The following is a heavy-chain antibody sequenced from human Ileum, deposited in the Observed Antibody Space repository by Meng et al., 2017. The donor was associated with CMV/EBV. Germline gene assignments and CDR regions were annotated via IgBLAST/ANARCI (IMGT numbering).Heavy chain of an antibody. D-gene: IGHD3-10*01. CDR1: GSFSGYY. CDR2: INHSGST. Sequence: GSFSGYYWSWIRQPAGKGLEWIEEINHSGSTNYNPSLKSRVTISVDTSKNQFSLKLSSVTAADTAVYYCARGVTMVRGVIRGLSLDPWGQGTLVTVSS. J-gene: IGHJ5*02. V-gene: IGHV4-34*01. CDR3: ARGVTMVRGVIRGLSLDP.